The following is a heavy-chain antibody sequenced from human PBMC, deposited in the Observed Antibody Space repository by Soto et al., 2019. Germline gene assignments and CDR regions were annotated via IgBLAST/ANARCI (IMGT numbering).Heavy chain of an antibody. D-gene: IGHD3-3*01. CDR2: IYYRGST. CDR3: ARGATIFGVVIPFFDS. J-gene: IGHJ4*02. CDR1: GDSISSDDSY. Sequence: QVQLQESGPGLVKPLQTLSLTCTVSGDSISSDDSYWSWFRQPPGKGLEWIGYIYYRGSTSYNPSMKRRLTISENTSKISFSLGLTSVTAADTAMYYCARGATIFGVVIPFFDSWGQGTLVTVSS. V-gene: IGHV4-30-4*01.